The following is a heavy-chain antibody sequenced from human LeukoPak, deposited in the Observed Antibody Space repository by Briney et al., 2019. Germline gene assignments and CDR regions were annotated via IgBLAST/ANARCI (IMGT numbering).Heavy chain of an antibody. Sequence: GASVKVSCRASGYTFTNYGINWVRQAPGQGLEWMGWISAYNGNTNYAQKLQGRVTMTIGTSTNTAYMELRSLRSDDTAVYYCARRLTDSGGYYPYYYYGMDVWGQGTTVTVSS. D-gene: IGHD3-22*01. CDR2: ISAYNGNT. CDR1: GYTFTNYG. CDR3: ARRLTDSGGYYPYYYYGMDV. J-gene: IGHJ6*02. V-gene: IGHV1-18*01.